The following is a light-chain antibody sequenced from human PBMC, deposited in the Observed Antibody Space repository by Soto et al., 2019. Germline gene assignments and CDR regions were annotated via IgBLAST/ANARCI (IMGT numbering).Light chain of an antibody. CDR3: QQYTNYPWT. CDR2: DVS. CDR1: QSISGW. Sequence: PMTQSRATVSASVGVRVTITCRASQSISGWLAWYQQKPGKAPKLLIYDVSSCVSGVPSRFSGSGSGTEFTLAISSLQPDDFATYYCQQYTNYPWTFGQGTKVDNK. V-gene: IGKV1-5*01. J-gene: IGKJ1*01.